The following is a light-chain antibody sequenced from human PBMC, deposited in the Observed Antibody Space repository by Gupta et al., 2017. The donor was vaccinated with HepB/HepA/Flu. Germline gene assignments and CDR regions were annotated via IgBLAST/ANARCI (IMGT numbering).Light chain of an antibody. CDR2: DVT. CDR3: CSFGGNNAYI. J-gene: IGLJ1*01. CDR1: SGDIGSFNY. Sequence: QPALTQPPSASGSPGQSVTISCTGTSGDIGSFNYVSWYQQHPGKVPKLILYDVTQRPSGVPDRFSGSKSGNTASLTASGLQPEDEGDYYCCSFGGNNAYIFGTGTKVTVL. V-gene: IGLV2-8*01.